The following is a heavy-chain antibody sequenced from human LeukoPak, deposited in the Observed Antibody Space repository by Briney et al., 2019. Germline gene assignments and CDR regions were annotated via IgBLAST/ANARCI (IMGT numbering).Heavy chain of an antibody. D-gene: IGHD3-22*01. V-gene: IGHV3-23*01. J-gene: IGHJ4*02. CDR2: ISGSGGST. Sequence: PGGSLGLSCAASGFTFSSYALSWVRQAPGKGLDWVSVISGSGGSTYSADSVKGRFTISRDNSKNTLYLQMNSLRAEDTALYYCAAHSSGGHLSHLNYWGQGTLVTVSS. CDR3: AAHSSGGHLSHLNY. CDR1: GFTFSSYA.